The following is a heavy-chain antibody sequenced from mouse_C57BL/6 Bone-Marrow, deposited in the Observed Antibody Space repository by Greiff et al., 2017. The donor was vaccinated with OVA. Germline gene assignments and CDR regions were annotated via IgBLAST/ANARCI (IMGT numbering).Heavy chain of an antibody. Sequence: VQLQQSGAELVRPGDSVTLSCKASGYTFTDYEMHWVKQTPVHGLEWIGAIDPETGGTAYNQKFKGKAILTADKSSSTAYMELRSLTSEDSAVYYCTRGYYDYDGRNFDYWGQGTTLTVSS. CDR1: GYTFTDYE. CDR2: IDPETGGT. J-gene: IGHJ2*01. V-gene: IGHV1-15*01. D-gene: IGHD2-4*01. CDR3: TRGYYDYDGRNFDY.